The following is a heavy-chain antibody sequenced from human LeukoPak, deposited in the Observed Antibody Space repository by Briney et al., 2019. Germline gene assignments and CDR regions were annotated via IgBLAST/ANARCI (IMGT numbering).Heavy chain of an antibody. V-gene: IGHV1-18*01. Sequence: ASVKVSCKASGYTFTSYGISWVRQAPGQGLEWMGWISAYNGNTNYAQKLQGRVTMTTNTSTSTAYMELRSLRSDDTAVYYCARLHDYGDCFDYWGQGTLVTVSS. CDR3: ARLHDYGDCFDY. D-gene: IGHD4-17*01. J-gene: IGHJ4*02. CDR2: ISAYNGNT. CDR1: GYTFTSYG.